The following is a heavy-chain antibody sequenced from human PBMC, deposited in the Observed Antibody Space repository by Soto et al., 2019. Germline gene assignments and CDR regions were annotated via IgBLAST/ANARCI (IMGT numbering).Heavy chain of an antibody. J-gene: IGHJ5*02. CDR2: INHSGST. CDR3: ARGKGNTYYDFWSGYPNWFDP. V-gene: IGHV4-34*01. Sequence: ASETLSLTCAGYGGAFRGYYWSWIRQPPGKGLEWIGEINHSGSTNYNPSLKSRVTISVDTSKNQFSLKLSSVTAADTAVYYCARGKGNTYYDFWSGYPNWFDPWGQGTLVTVSS. CDR1: GGAFRGYY. D-gene: IGHD3-3*01.